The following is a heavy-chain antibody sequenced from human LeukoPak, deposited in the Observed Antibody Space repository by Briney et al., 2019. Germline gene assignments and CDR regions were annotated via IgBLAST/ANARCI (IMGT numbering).Heavy chain of an antibody. CDR1: RGSVSSGDYY. J-gene: IGHJ6*02. Sequence: SETLSLTCTVSRGSVSSGDYYWTWIRQPPGKGLEWIGYIYYSGSTNYNPSLKSRVTISVDTSKNQFSLKLSSVTAADTAVYYCARVGGTNYYYYGMDVWGQGTTVTVSS. CDR3: ARVGGTNYYYYGMDV. CDR2: IYYSGST. V-gene: IGHV4-61*08. D-gene: IGHD1-26*01.